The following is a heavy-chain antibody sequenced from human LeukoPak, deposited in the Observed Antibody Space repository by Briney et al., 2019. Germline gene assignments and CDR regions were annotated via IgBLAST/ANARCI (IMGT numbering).Heavy chain of an antibody. CDR3: ATGNYYDSRGYYTFGH. CDR2: INGDGSTT. Sequence: GGSLRLSCAASGFAFNKYWTHWVRQTPGKGLVWVSRINGDGSTTSYADSVKGGFTISRDNAKNTLYLQTSSLRAEDTAVYYCATGNYYDSRGYYTFGHWGQGTLVTVSS. J-gene: IGHJ4*02. D-gene: IGHD3-22*01. CDR1: GFAFNKYW. V-gene: IGHV3-74*01.